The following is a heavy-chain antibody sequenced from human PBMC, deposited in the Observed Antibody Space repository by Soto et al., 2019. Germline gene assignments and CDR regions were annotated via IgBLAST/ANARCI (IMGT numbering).Heavy chain of an antibody. CDR3: ASARRWYSYGMDV. V-gene: IGHV3-7*02. CDR1: GFTFSSYW. CDR2: IKQDGSEK. Sequence: EVQLVESGGGLVQPGGSLRLSCAASGFTFSSYWMSWVRQAPGKGLEWVANIKQDGSEKYYVDSVKGRFTISRDNAKNLRCLQRNSLRAEDSAVYYCASARRWYSYGMDVWGQGTKVTVSS. J-gene: IGHJ6*02. D-gene: IGHD2-15*01.